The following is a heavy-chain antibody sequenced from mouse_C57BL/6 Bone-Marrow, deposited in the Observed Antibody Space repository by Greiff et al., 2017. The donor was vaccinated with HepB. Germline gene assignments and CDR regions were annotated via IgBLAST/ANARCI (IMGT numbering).Heavy chain of an antibody. CDR2: IYPGNSDT. CDR1: GYTFTSYW. CDR3: TRFAYYGKSHWYFDV. Sequence: VQLQQSGTVLARPGASVKMSCKTSGYTFTSYWMHWVKQRPGQGLEWIGAIYPGNSDTSYNQKFKGKAKLTAVTSASTADMELSSLTNEDSAVYYCTRFAYYGKSHWYFDVWGTRTTVTVAS. D-gene: IGHD2-1*01. V-gene: IGHV1-5*01. J-gene: IGHJ1*03.